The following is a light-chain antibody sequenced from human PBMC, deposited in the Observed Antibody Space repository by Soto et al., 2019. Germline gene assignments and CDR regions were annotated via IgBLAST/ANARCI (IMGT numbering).Light chain of an antibody. V-gene: IGLV2-14*01. J-gene: IGLJ1*01. CDR2: EVS. CDR1: SSDVGGYNY. CDR3: SSYTRSSTSYV. Sequence: QSALTQPASVSGSPGQSITISCTGTSSDVGGYNYVSWYQQHPGKAPKLMIYEVSNRPSRVSNRFSGSKSGNTAPLTISGLQAEDEADYYCSSYTRSSTSYVFGTGTKVTVL.